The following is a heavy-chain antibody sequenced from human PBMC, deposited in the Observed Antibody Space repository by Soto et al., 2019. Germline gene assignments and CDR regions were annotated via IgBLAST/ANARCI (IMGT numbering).Heavy chain of an antibody. V-gene: IGHV3-23*01. Sequence: GGSLRLSCAASGFTFSSYAMSWVRQAPGKGLEWVLGISASGGITYYVDSVKGRFTISRDNSKNTLYLQMNSLRAEDTAVYYCAKEKYYYASSGLGRAFDIWGQGXMVTVSS. J-gene: IGHJ3*02. CDR1: GFTFSSYA. CDR2: ISASGGIT. D-gene: IGHD3-22*01. CDR3: AKEKYYYASSGLGRAFDI.